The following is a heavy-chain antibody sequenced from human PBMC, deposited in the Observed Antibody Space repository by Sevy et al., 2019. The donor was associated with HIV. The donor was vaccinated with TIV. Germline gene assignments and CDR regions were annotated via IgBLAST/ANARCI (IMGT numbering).Heavy chain of an antibody. D-gene: IGHD2-15*01. Sequence: ASVKVSCNASGYTFTSYGISWVRQAPGQGLEWMGWISAYNGNTNYAQKLQGRVTMTTDTSTSTAYMELRSLRSDDTAVYYCARDEGYCSGGSCYSDWFDPWGQGTLVTVSS. CDR2: ISAYNGNT. J-gene: IGHJ5*02. CDR3: ARDEGYCSGGSCYSDWFDP. CDR1: GYTFTSYG. V-gene: IGHV1-18*04.